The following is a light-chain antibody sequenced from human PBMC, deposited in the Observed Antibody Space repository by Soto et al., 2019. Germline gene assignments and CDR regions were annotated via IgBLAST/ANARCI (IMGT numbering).Light chain of an antibody. CDR2: DVS. CDR1: SSDVGGYNF. V-gene: IGLV2-11*01. Sequence: LTQPRSVSGSPGQSVTISCTGTSSDVGGYNFVSWYQQHPGKAPKLMIYDVSKRPSGVPDRFSGSKSGNTASLTISGLQAEDEADYYCCSYAGTYTVWVFGGGTKLTVL. J-gene: IGLJ3*02. CDR3: CSYAGTYTVWV.